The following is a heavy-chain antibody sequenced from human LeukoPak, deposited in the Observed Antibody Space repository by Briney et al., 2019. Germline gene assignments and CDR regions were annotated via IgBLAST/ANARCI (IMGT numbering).Heavy chain of an antibody. V-gene: IGHV3-33*01. CDR3: ATSAHIEVGTAPPPDY. D-gene: IGHD2-21*02. Sequence: PGRSLRLSCATSGFTFNRFGMHWVRQAPGKGLEWVAVIWYDGSNKDYADSVKGRFTISRDNSKNTLYLQMSGLRAEDTAVYYCATSAHIEVGTAPPPDYWGQRTLVTVTS. CDR2: IWYDGSNK. J-gene: IGHJ4*02. CDR1: GFTFNRFG.